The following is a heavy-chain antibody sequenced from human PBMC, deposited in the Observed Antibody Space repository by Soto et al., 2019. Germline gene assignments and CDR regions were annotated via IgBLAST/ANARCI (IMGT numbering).Heavy chain of an antibody. J-gene: IGHJ4*02. V-gene: IGHV4-30-4*01. CDR3: ATAGITGTTDY. CDR2: IYYSGST. D-gene: IGHD1-7*01. Sequence: QVQLQESGPGLVKPSQTLSLTCTVSGGSISSCDYYWSWIRQPPGKGLEWIGYIYYSGSTYYNPSLKSRVTIPVNASRNQFPLKLSSVTAADTAVYYCATAGITGTTDYWGQGTLVTVS. CDR1: GGSISSCDYY.